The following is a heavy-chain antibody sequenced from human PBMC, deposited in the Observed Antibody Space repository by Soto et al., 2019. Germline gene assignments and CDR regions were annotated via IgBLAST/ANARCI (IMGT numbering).Heavy chain of an antibody. CDR1: GGSISNYY. V-gene: IGHV4-59*01. CDR2: IYYTT. CDR3: ARTSPVAGGFDY. J-gene: IGHJ4*02. Sequence: SETLSLTCTVSGGSISNYYWSWIRQAPGKGLEWIGYIYYTTNYNPSLKSRVTISADTSKNQISLKLTSVTAADTAVYYCARTSPVAGGFDYWGQGTLVTVAS. D-gene: IGHD6-19*01.